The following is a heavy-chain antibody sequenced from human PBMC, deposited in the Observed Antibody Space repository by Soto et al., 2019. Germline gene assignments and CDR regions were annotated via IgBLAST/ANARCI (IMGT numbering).Heavy chain of an antibody. J-gene: IGHJ5*02. CDR2: IWYDGSNK. Sequence: PGGSLRLSCAASGFTFSSYGMHWVRQAPGKGLEWVAVIWYDGSNKYYADSVKGRFTISRDNSKNTLYLQMNSLRAEDTAVYYCASTLYGSGSYKAPNWFDPWGQGTLGTVSS. V-gene: IGHV3-33*01. D-gene: IGHD3-10*01. CDR1: GFTFSSYG. CDR3: ASTLYGSGSYKAPNWFDP.